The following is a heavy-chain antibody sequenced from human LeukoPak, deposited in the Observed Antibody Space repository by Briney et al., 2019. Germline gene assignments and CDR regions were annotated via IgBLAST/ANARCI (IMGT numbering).Heavy chain of an antibody. D-gene: IGHD1-14*01. Sequence: STISGSGGITYYAPSVKGRFTISRDNSKNTLYLQMNSLRAEDTAVYYCAKGSGSNWFDPWGQGTLVTVSS. J-gene: IGHJ5*02. V-gene: IGHV3-23*01. CDR2: ISGSGGIT. CDR3: AKGSGSNWFDP.